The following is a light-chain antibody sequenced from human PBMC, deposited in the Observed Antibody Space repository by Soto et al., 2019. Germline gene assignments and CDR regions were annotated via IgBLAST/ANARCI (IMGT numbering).Light chain of an antibody. CDR3: QKYNSPPWT. CDR1: QGIGNF. CDR2: AAS. Sequence: DIQMTQSPSSLSASVGDRVTITCRASQGIGNFLAWYQQKPGKVPKLLIYAASTLQSGVPSRFSGSGSGTDFPLTISSLQPEDFASYYCQKYNSPPWTFGQGTKVEIK. V-gene: IGKV1-27*01. J-gene: IGKJ1*01.